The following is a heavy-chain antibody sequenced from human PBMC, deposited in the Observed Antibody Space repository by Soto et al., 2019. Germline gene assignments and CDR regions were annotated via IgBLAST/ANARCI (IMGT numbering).Heavy chain of an antibody. CDR1: GFTFSSYA. V-gene: IGHV3-23*01. Sequence: GGSLRLSCAASGFTFSSYAMSWVRQAPGKGLEWVSAISGSGGSTYYADSVEGRFTISRDNSKNTLYLQMNSLRAEDTAVYYCARSVGPLPAASDWGQGTLVTVSS. D-gene: IGHD2-2*01. CDR3: ARSVGPLPAASD. J-gene: IGHJ4*02. CDR2: ISGSGGST.